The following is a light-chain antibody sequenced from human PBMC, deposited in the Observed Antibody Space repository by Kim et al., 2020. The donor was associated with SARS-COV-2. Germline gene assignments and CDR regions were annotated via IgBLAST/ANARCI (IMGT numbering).Light chain of an antibody. Sequence: SITNTGTATGGDVGGYNEVSWYRQHPGKARKLKIYYVSKRPAGVANRYAGAKSGNAESLPITGLQAEDEAEYYCSSYTSSSRNWVFGGGTQLTVL. V-gene: IGLV2-14*04. J-gene: IGLJ3*02. CDR2: YVS. CDR1: GGDVGGYNE. CDR3: SSYTSSSRNWV.